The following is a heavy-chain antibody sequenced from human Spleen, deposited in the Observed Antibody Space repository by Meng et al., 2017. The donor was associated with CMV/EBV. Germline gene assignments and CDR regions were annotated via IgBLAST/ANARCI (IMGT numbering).Heavy chain of an antibody. V-gene: IGHV1-18*01. D-gene: IGHD2-2*01. CDR1: GYTFTSYG. Sequence: ASVKVSCKASGYTFTSYGISWVRQAPGQGLEWMGWISAYNGNTNYAQKLRGRVTMTTDTSTSTAYMELRSLRSDDTAVYYCARGPFGYCSSTSCYYSYFDYWGQGTLVTVSS. J-gene: IGHJ4*02. CDR3: ARGPFGYCSSTSCYYSYFDY. CDR2: ISAYNGNT.